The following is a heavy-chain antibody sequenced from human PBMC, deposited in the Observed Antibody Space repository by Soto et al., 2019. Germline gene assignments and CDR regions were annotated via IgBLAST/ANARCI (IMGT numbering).Heavy chain of an antibody. CDR2: LYTSGST. Sequence: QVQLQESGPGLVKPSETLSLTCSVSGGSISSSYWSWIRQPAGKGLEWIGRLYTSGSTDYNPSLKSRDTMSVDTSRNQFSLKLSSVTAADTAVYYCARDRFGSGIYTPYYFDYWGQGTLVTVSS. J-gene: IGHJ4*02. CDR3: ARDRFGSGIYTPYYFDY. CDR1: GGSISSSY. D-gene: IGHD3-10*01. V-gene: IGHV4-4*07.